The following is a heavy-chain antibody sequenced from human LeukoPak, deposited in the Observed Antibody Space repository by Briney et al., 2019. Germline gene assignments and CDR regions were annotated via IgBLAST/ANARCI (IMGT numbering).Heavy chain of an antibody. V-gene: IGHV4-34*01. D-gene: IGHD6-19*01. CDR2: ANHSGST. CDR3: ARGRGAVAGYFDY. J-gene: IGHJ4*02. CDR1: GGSFSGYY. Sequence: SETLSLTCAVYGGSFSGYYWSWIRQPPGKGLEWIGEANHSGSTNYNPSLKSRVTISVDTSKNQFSLKLSSVTAADTAVFHCARGRGAVAGYFDYWGQGALVTVSS.